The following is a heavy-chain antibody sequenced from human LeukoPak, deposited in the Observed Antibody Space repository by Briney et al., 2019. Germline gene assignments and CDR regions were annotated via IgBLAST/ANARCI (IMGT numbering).Heavy chain of an antibody. CDR2: IRYDGSNK. J-gene: IGHJ3*02. Sequence: GGSLRLSCAASGFTFSSYGMHWARQAPGKGLEWVAVIRYDGSNKYYADSVKGRFTISRDNSKNTLYLHMNSLRAEDTAVYYCARDIPRFTEDIVATAGLDAFDIWGQGTMVTVSS. CDR1: GFTFSSYG. D-gene: IGHD5-12*01. CDR3: ARDIPRFTEDIVATAGLDAFDI. V-gene: IGHV3-33*01.